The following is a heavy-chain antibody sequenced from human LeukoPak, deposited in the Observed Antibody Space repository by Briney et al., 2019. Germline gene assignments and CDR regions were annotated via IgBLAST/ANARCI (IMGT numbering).Heavy chain of an antibody. J-gene: IGHJ6*02. CDR1: GFSLPHYH. CDR2: VPSTCLNI. V-gene: IGHV3-48*02. CDR3: ARELGYCRDTTCSVHYYGMDV. D-gene: IGHD2-2*01. Sequence: PGGCLRLSCASSGFSLPHYHLPCVRHASFSALASATKVPSTCLNIYYGDSVKGRFTISRDNAKNSVYLQMNSLGDEDTAVYYCARELGYCRDTTCSVHYYGMDVWGQGTTVTVSS.